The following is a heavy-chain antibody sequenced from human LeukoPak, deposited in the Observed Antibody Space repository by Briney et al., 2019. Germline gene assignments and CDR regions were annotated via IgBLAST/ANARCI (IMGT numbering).Heavy chain of an antibody. J-gene: IGHJ5*02. V-gene: IGHV4-34*01. CDR3: ARTHPLGYDFWSGYYVAWFDP. CDR1: GGSFSGYY. CDR2: INLSGST. D-gene: IGHD3-3*01. Sequence: PSETLSLTCAVYGGSFSGYYWSWIRQPPGKGLEWIGEINLSGSTNYNPSLKSRVTISVDTSKNQFSLKLSSVTAADTAVYYCARTHPLGYDFWSGYYVAWFDPWGQGTLVTVSS.